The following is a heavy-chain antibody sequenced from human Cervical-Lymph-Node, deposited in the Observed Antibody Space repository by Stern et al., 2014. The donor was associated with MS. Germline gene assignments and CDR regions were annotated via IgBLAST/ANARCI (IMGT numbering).Heavy chain of an antibody. Sequence: QVQLQESGPELVKPSGTLSLTCAVSGGSISSGNWWSWVRQSPGKGLEWIGEIYHTGHTNYNPSLKSRVTISIDRSKNHYSLKLTSVTAADTAVYYCARDNRYETFDIWGQGTIVTVSS. J-gene: IGHJ3*02. D-gene: IGHD1-14*01. CDR1: GGSISSGNW. CDR2: IYHTGHT. V-gene: IGHV4-4*02. CDR3: ARDNRYETFDI.